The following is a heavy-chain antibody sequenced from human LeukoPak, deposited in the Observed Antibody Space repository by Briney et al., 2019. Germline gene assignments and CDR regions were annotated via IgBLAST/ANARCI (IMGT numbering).Heavy chain of an antibody. J-gene: IGHJ1*01. CDR1: GFTFTSYS. CDR2: ISGSSKHR. V-gene: IGHV3-21*01. D-gene: IGHD4-17*01. CDR3: VRGMTTVSTCYLQH. Sequence: GGSLRLSSAASGFTFTSYSMNWVRQARGKGLEWVSSISGSSKHRYYADSVKGRFTISRDNAHSSLYLQMNSLRAEDTAVYYCVRGMTTVSTCYLQHLGQGTLVTVSS.